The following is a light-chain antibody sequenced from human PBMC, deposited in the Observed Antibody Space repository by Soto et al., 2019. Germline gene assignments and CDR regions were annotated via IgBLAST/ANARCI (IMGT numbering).Light chain of an antibody. Sequence: SQSVSSSYLAWYQQKPGQAPXLLICXXXRXRTRSIYNFIXSGSGTDFTLTISRLEPEDFTVYYCQQYXXSXLTFGGGTKVDIK. CDR2: XXX. CDR1: QSVSSSY. V-gene: IGKV3-20*01. J-gene: IGKJ4*01. CDR3: QQYXXSXLT.